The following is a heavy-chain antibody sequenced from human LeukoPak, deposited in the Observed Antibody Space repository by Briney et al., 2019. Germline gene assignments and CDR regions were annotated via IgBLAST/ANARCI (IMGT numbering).Heavy chain of an antibody. CDR3: ARDPQVSSGDHAFDI. J-gene: IGHJ3*02. Sequence: GGPLRLSCAASVFPLNKYNMHCARQAPGEAVEWVSGISGSDAATYYAHSVKGRLPISRHNAKNPLYLQMNSLIAEDTAVYYCARDPQVSSGDHAFDIWGQGTMVTVSS. CDR2: ISGSDAAT. D-gene: IGHD4-17*01. CDR1: VFPLNKYN. V-gene: IGHV3-21*01.